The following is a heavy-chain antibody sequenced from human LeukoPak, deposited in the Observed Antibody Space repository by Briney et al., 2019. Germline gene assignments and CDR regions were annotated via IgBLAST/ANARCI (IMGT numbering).Heavy chain of an antibody. CDR3: ARGPFMNFDY. J-gene: IGHJ4*02. CDR1: GGSISSSSYY. D-gene: IGHD3-16*01. V-gene: IGHV4-39*01. Sequence: SETLSLTCPVSGGSISSSSYYWGWIRQSPGKGLEWIGSIYYSGSTYYNPSLKSRVTISVDTSKNQFSLKLSSVTAADTAVYYCARGPFMNFDYWGQGTLVTVSS. CDR2: IYYSGST.